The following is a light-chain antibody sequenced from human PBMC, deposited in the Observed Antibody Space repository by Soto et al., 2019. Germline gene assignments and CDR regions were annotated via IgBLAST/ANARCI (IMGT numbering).Light chain of an antibody. V-gene: IGKV1-39*01. CDR3: QQSYSMPLT. CDR1: ETISTF. J-gene: IGKJ4*01. CDR2: AAS. Sequence: DIQKTQSPSSLSASVGDRVTITCRASETISTFLNWYQHKPGKAPQLLIYAASNLQGGVPSRFSGSGSGTEFTLTISSLQPEDCATFYCQQSYSMPLTFGGGTKVEIK.